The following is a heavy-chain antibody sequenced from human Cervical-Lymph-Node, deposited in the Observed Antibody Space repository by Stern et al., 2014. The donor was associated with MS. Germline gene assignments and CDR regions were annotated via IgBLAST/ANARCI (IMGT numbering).Heavy chain of an antibody. V-gene: IGHV3-23*04. D-gene: IGHD6-19*01. J-gene: IGHJ2*01. CDR1: GFTFSDYA. Sequence: EVQLVASGGALVQPGGSLRLSCAASGFTFSDYAMSWVRQAPGKGLEWVSAIRGPGASTYYADSVKGRFTVSRDNSKNTVYMQMNSLRAEDTAVYYCAKGHSSGWSSTFWYFDLWGRGTLVTVSS. CDR2: IRGPGAST. CDR3: AKGHSSGWSSTFWYFDL.